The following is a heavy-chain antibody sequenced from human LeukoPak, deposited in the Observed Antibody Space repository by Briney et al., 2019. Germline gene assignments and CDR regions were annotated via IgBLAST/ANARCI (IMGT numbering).Heavy chain of an antibody. V-gene: IGHV1-69*04. CDR1: GGTFSSYA. J-gene: IGHJ4*02. D-gene: IGHD3-10*01. CDR2: IIPILGIA. CDR3: AKDSRFITMVRGVRIYYFDY. Sequence: ASVKVSCKASGGTFSSYAISWVRQAPEQGLEWMGRIIPILGIANYAQKFQGRVTITADKSTSTAYMELSSLRAEDTAVYYCAKDSRFITMVRGVRIYYFDYWGQGTLVTVSS.